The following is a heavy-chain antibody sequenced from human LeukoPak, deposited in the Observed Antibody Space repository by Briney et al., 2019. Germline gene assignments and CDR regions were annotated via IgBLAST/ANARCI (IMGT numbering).Heavy chain of an antibody. D-gene: IGHD2-8*01. CDR1: GFTVSGNY. J-gene: IGHJ4*02. Sequence: GGSLRLSCAASGFTVSGNYMSWVRQAPGKGLEWVSAIYNDGHTFCADSVKGRFLTSRDNSKNTLSLRMNSLRAEDTAIYYCVREGGLGYCSNDCCPGSYWGQGTLVTVSS. CDR3: VREGGLGYCSNDCCPGSY. V-gene: IGHV3-66*01. CDR2: IYNDGHT.